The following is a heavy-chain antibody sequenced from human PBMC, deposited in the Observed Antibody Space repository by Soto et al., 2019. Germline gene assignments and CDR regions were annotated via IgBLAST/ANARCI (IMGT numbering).Heavy chain of an antibody. CDR2: IVVGSGNT. Sequence: QMQLVQSGPEVKKPGTSVKVSCKASGFTFTTLVVLWVRQARGHPLEWIGWIVVGSGNTNYAQKYQERVTITRDMSTGKADMELSSLRSEDTAVYYGATASRCNYAHLGYSGQGTLVTVSS. D-gene: IGHD4-4*01. CDR3: ATASRCNYAHLGY. J-gene: IGHJ4*02. CDR1: GFTFTTLV. V-gene: IGHV1-58*01.